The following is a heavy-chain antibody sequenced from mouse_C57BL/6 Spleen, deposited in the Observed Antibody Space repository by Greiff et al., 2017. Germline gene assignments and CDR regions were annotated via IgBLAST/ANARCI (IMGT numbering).Heavy chain of an antibody. CDR3: ARDSSWYFDV. Sequence: QVHVKQSGAELAKPGASVKLSCKASGYTFTSYWMHWVKQRPGQGLEWIGYINPSSGYPKYNQKFKDKATLTADKSSSTAYMQLSSLTYEDSAVYYCARDSSWYFDVWGTGTTVTVSS. D-gene: IGHD1-1*01. V-gene: IGHV1-7*01. J-gene: IGHJ1*03. CDR2: INPSSGYP. CDR1: GYTFTSYW.